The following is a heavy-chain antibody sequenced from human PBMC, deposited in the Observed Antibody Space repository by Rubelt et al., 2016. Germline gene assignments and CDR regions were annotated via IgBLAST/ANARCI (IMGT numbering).Heavy chain of an antibody. CDR1: GFSLSTSGVG. V-gene: IGHV2-5*02. Sequence: QITLKESGPTLVKPTQTLTLTCTFSGFSLSTSGVGVGWIRQPPGKALEWLALIYWDDDKRYSPSLKSRPTITKDTSKIQVVLTMTNMDPVDTATYYCAHQLRLLEWAQSFDYWGQGTLVTVSS. CDR2: IYWDDDK. J-gene: IGHJ4*02. D-gene: IGHD3-3*01. CDR3: AHQLRLLEWAQSFDY.